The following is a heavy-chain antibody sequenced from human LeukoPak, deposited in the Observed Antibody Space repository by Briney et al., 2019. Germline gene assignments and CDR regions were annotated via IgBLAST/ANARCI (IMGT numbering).Heavy chain of an antibody. Sequence: PSETLSLTCAVYGGSFSGYYWSWIRQPPGKGLEWIGEINHSGSTNYNPSLKSRVTISVDTSKNHFSLKLSSVTAADTAVYYCARARGYSSSPGDYWGQGTLVTVSS. CDR3: ARARGYSSSPGDY. J-gene: IGHJ4*02. D-gene: IGHD6-6*01. CDR1: GGSFSGYY. CDR2: INHSGST. V-gene: IGHV4-34*01.